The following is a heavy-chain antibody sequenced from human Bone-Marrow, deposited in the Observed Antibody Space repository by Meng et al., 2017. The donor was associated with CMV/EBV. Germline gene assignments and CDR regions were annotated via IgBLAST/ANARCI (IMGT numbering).Heavy chain of an antibody. V-gene: IGHV3-30-3*01. CDR1: GFTFSSYA. CDR3: ARARGYCSSTTCSNYYFDN. D-gene: IGHD2-2*01. J-gene: IGHJ4*02. CDR2: ISYDGSNK. Sequence: GESLKISCAASGFTFSSYAIHWVRQAPGKGLEWVAVISYDGSNKYYADSVKGRFTISRDNAQNSLYLQMNSLRPEDTAVYFCARARGYCSSTTCSNYYFDNWGQGTLVTVSS.